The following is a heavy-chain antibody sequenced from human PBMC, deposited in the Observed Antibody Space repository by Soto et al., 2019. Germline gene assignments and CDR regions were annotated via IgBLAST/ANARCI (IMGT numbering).Heavy chain of an antibody. D-gene: IGHD2-21*02. CDR1: CASISSGDYY. J-gene: IGHJ4*02. V-gene: IGHV4-30-4*01. Sequence: SETLSLTCIVSCASISSGDYYYSWIRQSPGKGLEWLGYVSSLGISYYNPYLESRLNISGDTSKNQFFLKLTSVTAADTAVYYFATYSGDTASQSASWGQG. CDR2: VSSLGIS. CDR3: ATYSGDTASQSAS.